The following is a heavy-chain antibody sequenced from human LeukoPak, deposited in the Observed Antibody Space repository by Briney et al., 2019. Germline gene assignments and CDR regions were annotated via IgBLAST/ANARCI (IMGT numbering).Heavy chain of an antibody. CDR3: ARVSGDSSGYTNWLDP. Sequence: GGSLRLSCAGSGFTFSSYWMHWVRQAPGKGLVWVSRINSDGSSTTYADSAKGRFTISRDNAKNTLYLQMDSLRAEDTAVYYCARVSGDSSGYTNWLDPWGQGTLVTVSS. V-gene: IGHV3-74*03. CDR1: GFTFSSYW. D-gene: IGHD3-22*01. CDR2: INSDGSST. J-gene: IGHJ5*02.